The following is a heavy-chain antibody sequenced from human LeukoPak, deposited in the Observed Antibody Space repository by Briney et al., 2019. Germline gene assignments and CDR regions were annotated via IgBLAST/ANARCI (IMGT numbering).Heavy chain of an antibody. CDR2: IYYSGST. D-gene: IGHD6-6*01. J-gene: IGHJ4*02. CDR1: GGSISSGGYY. CDR3: ARGAAPNSLDY. V-gene: IGHV4-61*08. Sequence: SETLSLTCTVSGGSISSGGYYWSWIRQHPGKGLEYIGYIYYSGSTNYNPSLKSRVTISVDTSKNQFSLKLSSVTAADTAVYYCARGAAPNSLDYWGQGTLVTVSS.